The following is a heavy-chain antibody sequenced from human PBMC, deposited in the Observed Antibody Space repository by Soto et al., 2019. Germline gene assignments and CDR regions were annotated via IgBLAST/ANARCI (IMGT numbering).Heavy chain of an antibody. Sequence: EVQLVETGGGLIQPGGSLRLSCKVSGFRVTNRYINWVRQAPGKGLEWVSILYSSGTTYYADTVRGRFTVSRDDSKNTLFLHMNSLRADDAAVYYCARDWSKFSYNYPYYYAMDAWGQGTTVTVSS. CDR3: ARDWSKFSYNYPYYYAMDA. D-gene: IGHD5-18*01. J-gene: IGHJ6*02. V-gene: IGHV3-53*02. CDR1: GFRVTNRY. CDR2: LYSSGTT.